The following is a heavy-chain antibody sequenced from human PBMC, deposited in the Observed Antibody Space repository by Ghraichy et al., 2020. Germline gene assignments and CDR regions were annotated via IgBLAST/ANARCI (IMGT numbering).Heavy chain of an antibody. CDR2: ISSRGSII. V-gene: IGHV3-11*01. Sequence: LSLTCAASGFTFSDYYLSWVRQAPGKGLEWLSHISSRGSIIYYADSVKGRFTVSRDNAKNSLYLQMNSLRAEDTAVYYCARPHSSSWYYHGMDVWGQGTTVTVSS. J-gene: IGHJ6*02. CDR3: ARPHSSSWYYHGMDV. CDR1: GFTFSDYY. D-gene: IGHD6-13*01.